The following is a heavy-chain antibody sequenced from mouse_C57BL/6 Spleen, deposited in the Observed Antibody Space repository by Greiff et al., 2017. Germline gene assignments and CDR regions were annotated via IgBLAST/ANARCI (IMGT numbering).Heavy chain of an antibody. CDR2: ISYDGSN. CDR1: GYSITSGYY. V-gene: IGHV3-6*01. Sequence: EVQVVESGPGLVKPSQSLSLTCSVTGYSITSGYYWNWIRQFPGNKLEWMGYISYDGSNNYNPSLKNRISITRDTSKNQFFLKLNSVTTEDTATYYCASLNWFYAMDYWGQGTSVTVSS. D-gene: IGHD1-3*01. CDR3: ASLNWFYAMDY. J-gene: IGHJ4*01.